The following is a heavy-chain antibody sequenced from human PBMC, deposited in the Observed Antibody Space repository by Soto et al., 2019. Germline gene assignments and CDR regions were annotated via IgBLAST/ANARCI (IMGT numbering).Heavy chain of an antibody. V-gene: IGHV4-59*01. J-gene: IGHJ4*02. Sequence: SETLSLTCPVSGGSLSSYYWSWIRQPPGKGLEWIGYIYNSGNTNYNPSLKSRVTMSVDTSKNQFSLKLTSATAADTAVYYCAGGIQLWLLDYWGQGTLVTVSS. D-gene: IGHD5-18*01. CDR2: IYNSGNT. CDR3: AGGIQLWLLDY. CDR1: GGSLSSYY.